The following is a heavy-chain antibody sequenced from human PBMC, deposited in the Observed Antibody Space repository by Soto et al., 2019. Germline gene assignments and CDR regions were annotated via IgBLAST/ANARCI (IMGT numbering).Heavy chain of an antibody. V-gene: IGHV3-23*01. CDR3: AKDGYYYDSSGFIDY. J-gene: IGHJ4*02. Sequence: EVQLLQSGGGLVQPGGSLRLSCAASGFTFSSYAMSWVRQAPGKGLEWVSTVSGSGGSTYYADAVKGRFTMSRDNSKNTLSLQMGSLRAEDTAVYYCAKDGYYYDSSGFIDYWGQGTLVTVSS. CDR1: GFTFSSYA. D-gene: IGHD3-22*01. CDR2: VSGSGGST.